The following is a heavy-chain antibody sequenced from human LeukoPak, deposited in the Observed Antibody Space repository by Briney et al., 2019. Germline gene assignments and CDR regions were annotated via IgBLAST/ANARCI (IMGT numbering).Heavy chain of an antibody. V-gene: IGHV3-30*04. J-gene: IGHJ4*02. CDR3: ARTAMVLHHFDY. CDR2: ISYDGSNK. Sequence: GGSLRLSCAASGFTFSSYAMHWVRRAPGKGLEWVAVISYDGSNKYYADSVKGRFTTSRDNSKNTLYLQMNSLRAEDTAVYYCARTAMVLHHFDYWGQGTLVTVSS. D-gene: IGHD5-18*01. CDR1: GFTFSSYA.